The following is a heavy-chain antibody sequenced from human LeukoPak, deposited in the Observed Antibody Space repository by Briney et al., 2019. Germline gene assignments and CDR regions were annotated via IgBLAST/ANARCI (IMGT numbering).Heavy chain of an antibody. CDR3: ARHAPYYDFWSGPYYYYMDV. Sequence: SETLSLTCAVYGGSFSGYYWSWMRQPPGEGLEWIGDINQSGSTTYNPSLKSRVTILVDTSKNQFSLKLSSVTAADTAVYYCARHAPYYDFWSGPYYYYMDVWGKGTTVTVSS. D-gene: IGHD3-3*01. CDR1: GGSFSGYY. J-gene: IGHJ6*03. CDR2: INQSGST. V-gene: IGHV4-34*01.